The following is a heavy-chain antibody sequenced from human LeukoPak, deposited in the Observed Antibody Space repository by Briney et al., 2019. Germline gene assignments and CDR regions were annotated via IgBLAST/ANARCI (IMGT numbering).Heavy chain of an antibody. V-gene: IGHV4-30-2*01. J-gene: IGHJ4*02. CDR2: IYHSGST. Sequence: PSETLSLTCAVSGGSISSGGYSWSWLRQPPGKGLEWIGYIYHSGSTYYNPSLKSRVTISVDRSKNQFSLKLSSVTAADTAVYYCAGGYSGYDRHAADFDYWGQGTLVTVSS. CDR3: AGGYSGYDRHAADFDY. CDR1: GGSISSGGYS. D-gene: IGHD5-12*01.